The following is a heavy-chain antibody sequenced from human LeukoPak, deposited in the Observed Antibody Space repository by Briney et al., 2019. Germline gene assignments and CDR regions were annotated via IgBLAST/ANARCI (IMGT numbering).Heavy chain of an antibody. J-gene: IGHJ5*02. V-gene: IGHV1-46*01. CDR3: ARGLGELGHNWLDP. Sequence: GASVKVSCKASGYTFTNYYMHWVRQAPGQGLEWMGMINPTGGTTTYAQKFQGRVTMTRDTSTTTVYMELSSLRSEDTAAYYCARGLGELGHNWLDPWGQGTLVTVSS. CDR2: INPTGGTT. D-gene: IGHD1-26*01. CDR1: GYTFTNYY.